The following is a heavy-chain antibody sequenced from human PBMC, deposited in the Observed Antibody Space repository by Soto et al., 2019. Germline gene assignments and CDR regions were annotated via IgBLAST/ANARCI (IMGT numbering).Heavy chain of an antibody. J-gene: IGHJ4*02. D-gene: IGHD3-22*01. V-gene: IGHV3-48*02. CDR1: GFTFRSYS. CDR3: TASEEGFDSSGAFDY. Sequence: QAGGSLRLSCAASGFTFRSYSMSWVRQAPGKGLEWVSYISSSSGNIYYADSVKGRFTISRDNAKQSLLLQMNSLGDEDTAVYYCTASEEGFDSSGAFDYWGQGTLVTVSS. CDR2: ISSSSGNI.